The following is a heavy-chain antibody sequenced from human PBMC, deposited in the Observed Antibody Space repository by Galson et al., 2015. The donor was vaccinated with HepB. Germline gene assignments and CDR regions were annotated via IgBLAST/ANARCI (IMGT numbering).Heavy chain of an antibody. CDR1: GFTFSHYA. CDR3: AKDRALAFVTAATFDC. CDR2: ISGGVTT. D-gene: IGHD2-2*01. V-gene: IGHV3-23*01. J-gene: IGHJ4*02. Sequence: SLRLSCAASGFTFSHYAMSWVRQAPGKGLEWVLGISGGVTTDYADSVKGRFTISRDNSKNILYLQMNSLRAEDTAVYYCAKDRALAFVTAATFDCWGQGTLVTVSS.